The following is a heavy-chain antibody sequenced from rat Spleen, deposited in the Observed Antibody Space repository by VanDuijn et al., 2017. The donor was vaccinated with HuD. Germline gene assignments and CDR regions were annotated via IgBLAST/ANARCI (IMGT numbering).Heavy chain of an antibody. D-gene: IGHD1-12*03. CDR2: ISYDGSGT. J-gene: IGHJ2*01. CDR1: GFTFSDCY. CDR3: ARHNYFDGYYPSFDY. V-gene: IGHV5-29*01. Sequence: EVQLVESDGGLVQPGRSLKLSCATSGFTFSDCYMAWVRQAPTKGLEWVATISYDGSGTYYRDSVKGRFTVSRNNAKTTLYLEMDSLRSEDTATYYCARHNYFDGYYPSFDYWGQGVMVTVSS.